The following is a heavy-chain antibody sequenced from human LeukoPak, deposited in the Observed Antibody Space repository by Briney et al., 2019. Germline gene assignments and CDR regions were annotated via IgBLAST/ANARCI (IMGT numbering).Heavy chain of an antibody. CDR3: ARMVAVVTPRYAFDI. J-gene: IGHJ3*02. D-gene: IGHD4-23*01. CDR2: IYSGGST. CDR1: GFTFPYYV. V-gene: IGHV3-53*01. Sequence: GGSLRLSCAASGFTFPYYVMSWVRQAPGKGLEWVSVIYSGGSTNYADSVKGRFTISRDNSKNTLYLQMNSLRAEDTAVYYCARMVAVVTPRYAFDIWGQGTMVIVSS.